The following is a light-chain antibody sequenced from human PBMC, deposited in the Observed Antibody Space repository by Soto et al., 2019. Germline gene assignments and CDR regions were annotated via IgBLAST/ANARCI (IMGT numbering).Light chain of an antibody. CDR1: QSISSN. CDR3: QQYNSWPPWT. Sequence: EIVFTQSPGTPSFSPGERATLSLRASQSISSNLAWYQQKPGQAPRLLIYDASTRATGIPARFSGSGSGTEFTLTISSLQSEDFAVYYCQQYNSWPPWTFGQGTKVDI. CDR2: DAS. V-gene: IGKV3-15*01. J-gene: IGKJ1*01.